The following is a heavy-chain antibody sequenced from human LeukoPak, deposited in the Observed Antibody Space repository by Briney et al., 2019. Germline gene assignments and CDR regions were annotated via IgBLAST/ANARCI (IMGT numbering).Heavy chain of an antibody. V-gene: IGHV3-23*01. CDR1: GFSFSSYS. CDR2: ISPSGGST. J-gene: IGHJ4*02. Sequence: PGGSLRLSCAASGFSFSSYSMDWVRQAPGRGLEWVSCISPSGGSTYYADSVNGRFTISRDNSKNTLSLQMNSLRVEDTAVYFCAKDRRVVDYWGQGTLVTVPS. CDR3: AKDRRVVDY.